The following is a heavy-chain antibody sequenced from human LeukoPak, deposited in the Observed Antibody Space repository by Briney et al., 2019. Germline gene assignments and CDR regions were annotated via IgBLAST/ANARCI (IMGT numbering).Heavy chain of an antibody. V-gene: IGHV3-30*04. CDR2: ISSDGSYK. D-gene: IGHD5-18*01. J-gene: IGHJ4*02. CDR1: GFTFSSHA. Sequence: GGSLRLSCAASGFTFSSHALHWVRQAPGKGLEWVAVISSDGSYKYYADYVKGRFTISRDNSKNTLYLQMNSLIPEDTAVYYCARQYISGQWYFDYWGQGTLVTVSS. CDR3: ARQYISGQWYFDY.